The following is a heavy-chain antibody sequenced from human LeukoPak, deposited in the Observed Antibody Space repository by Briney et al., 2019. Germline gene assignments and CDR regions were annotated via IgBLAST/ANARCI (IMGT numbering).Heavy chain of an antibody. D-gene: IGHD3-10*01. V-gene: IGHV4-39*07. CDR3: ARSSGRYYFDY. Sequence: SETLSLTCTVSGGSISSSSYFWGWIRQPPGKGLEWIGSIYYSGSTNYNPSLKSRVTISVDTSKNQFSLKLSSVTAADTAVYYCARSSGRYYFDYWGQGTLVTVSS. CDR2: IYYSGST. J-gene: IGHJ4*02. CDR1: GGSISSSSYF.